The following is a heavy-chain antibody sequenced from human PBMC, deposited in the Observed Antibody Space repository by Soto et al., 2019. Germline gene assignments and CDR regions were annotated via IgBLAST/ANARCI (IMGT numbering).Heavy chain of an antibody. CDR3: GKDSGMAPYAYYYMDV. V-gene: IGHV3-9*01. CDR1: GFTFDDYA. CDR2: ITWNSGRI. J-gene: IGHJ6*03. Sequence: EVQLVESGGGLVQPGRSLRLSCAASGFTFDDYAMHWVRQPPGKGLEWVSSITWNSGRIAYADSVQGRFTISRDNGRNSLYLQMNSLRLEDTAFYYCGKDSGMAPYAYYYMDVWGKGTTVTVSS. D-gene: IGHD4-17*01.